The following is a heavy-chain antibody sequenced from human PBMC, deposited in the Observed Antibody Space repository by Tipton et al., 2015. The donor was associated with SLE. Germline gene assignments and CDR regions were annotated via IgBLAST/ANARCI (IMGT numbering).Heavy chain of an antibody. CDR1: GGSVNSGNNY. CDR3: ARQGRGSYVGALDI. Sequence: TLSLTCTVSGGSVNSGNNYWSWIRQQPGKGLEWIGYISYSGATYRNPSLQSRVSLSVDTSKNQFSLHLSSVTAADTAVYYCARQGRGSYVGALDIWGQGTMVTASS. CDR2: ISYSGAT. V-gene: IGHV4-31*03. D-gene: IGHD1-26*01. J-gene: IGHJ3*02.